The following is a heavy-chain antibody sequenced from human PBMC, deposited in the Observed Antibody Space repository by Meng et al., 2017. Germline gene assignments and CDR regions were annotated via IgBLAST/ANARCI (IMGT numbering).Heavy chain of an antibody. Sequence: QVQLREWGAGLLKPSETLSLTCAVYGGSFSGYYWSWIRQPPGKGLEWIGEINHSGSTNYNPSLKSRVTISVDTSKNQFSLKLSSVTAADTAVYYCARVPGGIGAADYWGQGTLDTVSS. J-gene: IGHJ4*02. CDR2: INHSGST. CDR3: ARVPGGIGAADY. CDR1: GGSFSGYY. D-gene: IGHD3-10*01. V-gene: IGHV4-34*01.